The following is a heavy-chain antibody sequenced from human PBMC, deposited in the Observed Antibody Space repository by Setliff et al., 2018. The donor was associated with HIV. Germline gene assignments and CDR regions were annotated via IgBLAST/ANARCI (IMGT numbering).Heavy chain of an antibody. CDR2: FDPEDGET. CDR3: ARAHSGSYYYYYYMDV. V-gene: IGHV1-24*01. D-gene: IGHD1-26*01. CDR1: GFTLREVS. Sequence: ASVKVSCKVSGFTLREVSMHWVRQAPAKGLEWMGYFDPEDGETVYALKFQGRVTMTEDTSTDTAYMELSGLRSEDTAVYYCARAHSGSYYYYYYMDVWDKGTTVTVSS. J-gene: IGHJ6*03.